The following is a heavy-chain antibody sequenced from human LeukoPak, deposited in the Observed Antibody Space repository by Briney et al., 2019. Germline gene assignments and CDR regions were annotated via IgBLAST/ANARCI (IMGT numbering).Heavy chain of an antibody. V-gene: IGHV3-23*01. Sequence: GGSLRLSCAASGFTFSSYGMSWVRQAPGKGLEWVSAISGSGGSTYYADSVKGRFTISRDNSKNTLYLQMNSLRAEDTAVYYCAKVPLGVDYYYYYMDVWGEGTTVTISS. CDR3: AKVPLGVDYYYYYMDV. CDR1: GFTFSSYG. CDR2: ISGSGGST. J-gene: IGHJ6*03. D-gene: IGHD2-21*01.